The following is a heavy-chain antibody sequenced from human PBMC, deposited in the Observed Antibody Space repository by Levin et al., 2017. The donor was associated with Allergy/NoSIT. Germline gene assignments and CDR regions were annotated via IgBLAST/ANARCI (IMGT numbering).Heavy chain of an antibody. CDR2: ISGSGGST. CDR1: GFTFSSYA. J-gene: IGHJ4*02. CDR3: LGPIDY. V-gene: IGHV3-23*01. Sequence: GESLKISCAASGFTFSSYAMSWVRQAPGKGLEWVSAISGSGGSTYYADSVKGRFTISRDNSKNTLYLQMNSLRAEDTAVYYCLGPIDYWGQGTLSPSPQ.